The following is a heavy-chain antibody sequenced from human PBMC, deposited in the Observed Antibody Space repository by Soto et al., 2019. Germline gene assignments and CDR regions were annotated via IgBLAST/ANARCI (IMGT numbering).Heavy chain of an antibody. Sequence: QVQLVQSGAEVKKPGASVKVSCKASGYTFTSYYMHWVRQAPGQGLEWMGIIKPSGGSTSYAQKSQGRATMTMDTSTRTVYMEPSSLRSEDTAVYSCARSGVRGVIMGGDYWGQGTLVTVSS. CDR1: GYTFTSYY. J-gene: IGHJ4*02. CDR2: IKPSGGST. D-gene: IGHD3-10*01. CDR3: ARSGVRGVIMGGDY. V-gene: IGHV1-46*01.